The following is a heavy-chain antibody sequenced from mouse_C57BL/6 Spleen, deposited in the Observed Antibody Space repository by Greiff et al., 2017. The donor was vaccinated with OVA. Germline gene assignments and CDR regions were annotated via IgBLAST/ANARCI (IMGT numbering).Heavy chain of an antibody. CDR1: GYSITSGYY. V-gene: IGHV3-6*01. D-gene: IGHD2-3*01. Sequence: ESGPGLVKPSQSLSLTCSVTGYSITSGYYWNWIRQFPGNKLEWMGYISYDGSNNYNPSLKNRISITRDTSKNQFFLKLNSVTTEDTATYYCARDGGYYVNYAMDYWGQGTSVTVSS. CDR3: ARDGGYYVNYAMDY. CDR2: ISYDGSN. J-gene: IGHJ4*01.